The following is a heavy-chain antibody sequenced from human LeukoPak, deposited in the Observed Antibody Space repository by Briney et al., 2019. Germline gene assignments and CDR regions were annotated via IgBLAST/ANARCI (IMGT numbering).Heavy chain of an antibody. CDR3: VREVRREGDQFDY. D-gene: IGHD2-21*01. CDR2: ISSSGGTI. Sequence: GGSLRLSCAASGFTLSTYEMNWVRQAPGKGLEWVSYISSSGGTIHYSDSVKGRLTISRDNAKNSLYLQMNSLRAEDTAVYYCVREVRREGDQFDYWGQGTLVTVSS. CDR1: GFTLSTYE. J-gene: IGHJ4*02. V-gene: IGHV3-48*03.